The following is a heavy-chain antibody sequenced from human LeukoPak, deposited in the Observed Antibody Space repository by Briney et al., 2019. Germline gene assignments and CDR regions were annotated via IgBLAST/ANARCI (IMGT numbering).Heavy chain of an antibody. Sequence: GGSLRLSCAASGFTFRNYGMHWVRQAPGKGLGWVAVIWYDGSNKYYADSVKGRFTISRDNSKNTVYLQMNSLRVEDTAVYYCARDGGGWFDPWGQGTLVIVSS. J-gene: IGHJ5*02. CDR3: ARDGGGWFDP. CDR2: IWYDGSNK. D-gene: IGHD2-15*01. CDR1: GFTFRNYG. V-gene: IGHV3-33*01.